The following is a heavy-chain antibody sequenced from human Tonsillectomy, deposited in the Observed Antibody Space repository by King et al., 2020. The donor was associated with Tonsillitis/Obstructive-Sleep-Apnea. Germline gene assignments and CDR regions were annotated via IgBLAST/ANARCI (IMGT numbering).Heavy chain of an antibody. J-gene: IGHJ3*02. CDR2: IEGTGDET. Sequence: VQLVESGGGWVQPGGSLRLSCTASGFTFSADAMSWVRQAPGTGLEWVASIEGTGDETFHTDSVTGRFTTTRDNSTDTLYLRMNSLRAEDTAVDYCAKDHVCMNCQWDAFDIWGQGTTVTVSP. CDR1: GFTFSADA. V-gene: IGHV3-23*04. D-gene: IGHD2-8*01. CDR3: AKDHVCMNCQWDAFDI.